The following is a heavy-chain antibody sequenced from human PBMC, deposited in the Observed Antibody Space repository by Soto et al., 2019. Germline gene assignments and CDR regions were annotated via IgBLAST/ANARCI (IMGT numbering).Heavy chain of an antibody. D-gene: IGHD3-3*01. Sequence: EGQLVESGGGFVQPGRSLRLSCAGSGFIFDDFAIHWVRQAPGKGLEWVSGISWNSDSIGYADAVKGRFTISRDNAKNSLYLQMNSLRVEDTALYYCTKVGGLYDFWSGPLHFDLWGQGTLVTVSS. CDR2: ISWNSDSI. V-gene: IGHV3-9*01. CDR3: TKVGGLYDFWSGPLHFDL. CDR1: GFIFDDFA. J-gene: IGHJ4*02.